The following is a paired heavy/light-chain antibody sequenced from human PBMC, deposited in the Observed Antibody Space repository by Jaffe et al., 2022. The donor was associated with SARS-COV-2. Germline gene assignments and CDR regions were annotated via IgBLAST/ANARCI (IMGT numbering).Heavy chain of an antibody. D-gene: IGHD3-3*01. CDR2: IHYRGNT. CDR1: DFSVTTTDYY. J-gene: IGHJ2*01. Sequence: QLQLQESGPGLVKPSETLSLTCSVSDFSVTTTDYYWGWIRQSPGKGLEWIGSIHYRGNTYYNPSLKSRVTISVDTSKNQFSLRLSSVAAADTAVYYCARRPPPRFWSGYYMDWYFDLWGRGTLVTVSS. V-gene: IGHV4-39*01. CDR3: ARRPPPRFWSGYYMDWYFDL.
Light chain of an antibody. J-gene: IGLJ2*01. CDR3: QAYDSSLGGSI. Sequence: QSVLTQPPSVSGAPGQRVTISCTGTSSNIGTGFVVHWYQQLPGTAPKLLIFDSSDRPSGVPDRFSGSTSGTSASLAITGLQAEDEADYYCQAYDSSLGGSIFGGGTKLTVL. CDR2: DSS. CDR1: SSNIGTGFV. V-gene: IGLV1-40*01.